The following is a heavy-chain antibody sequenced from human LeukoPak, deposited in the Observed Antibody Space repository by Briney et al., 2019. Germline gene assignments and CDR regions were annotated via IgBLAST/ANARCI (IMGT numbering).Heavy chain of an antibody. CDR1: GFTFSSYS. J-gene: IGHJ6*04. CDR2: ISSSSSYI. Sequence: GGSLRLSCAASGFTFSSYSMNWVRQAPGKGLEWVSSISSSSSYIYYADSVKGRFTISRDNAKNSLYLQMNSLRAEDTAVYYCARDGVVVPAAPYTTNYYYGMDVWGKGTTVTVSS. D-gene: IGHD2-2*01. V-gene: IGHV3-21*01. CDR3: ARDGVVVPAAPYTTNYYYGMDV.